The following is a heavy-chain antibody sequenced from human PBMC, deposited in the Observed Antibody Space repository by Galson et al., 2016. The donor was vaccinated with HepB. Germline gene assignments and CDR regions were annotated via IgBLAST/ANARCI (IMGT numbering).Heavy chain of an antibody. CDR3: MRHPPYSNSFGSWFDP. CDR1: GVSIVTTSYY. V-gene: IGHV4-39*01. Sequence: SETLSLTCAVSGVSIVTTSYYWGFIRQPPGKGLEWIGSIHYSGITYYSPSLRSRLTLSVDTSRNHFSLRLTSVTAADTAVYYCMRHPPYSNSFGSWFDPWGQGALVTVSS. CDR2: IHYSGIT. D-gene: IGHD6-6*01. J-gene: IGHJ5*02.